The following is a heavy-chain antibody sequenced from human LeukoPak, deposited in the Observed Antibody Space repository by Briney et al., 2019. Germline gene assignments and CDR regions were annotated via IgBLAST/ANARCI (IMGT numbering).Heavy chain of an antibody. J-gene: IGHJ4*02. D-gene: IGHD3-22*01. CDR1: GGPFSGYY. V-gene: IGHV4-34*01. CDR2: IHHSGAT. CDR3: ARVGDTSSYYYYFDY. Sequence: SETLSLTCGVYGGPFSGYYWSWIRQPPGKGLEWIGEIHHSGATNYHPSLKSRVTISVDTSGNQFSLKLNSVTAVDTAVYYCARVGDTSSYYYYFDYWGQGTLVTVSS.